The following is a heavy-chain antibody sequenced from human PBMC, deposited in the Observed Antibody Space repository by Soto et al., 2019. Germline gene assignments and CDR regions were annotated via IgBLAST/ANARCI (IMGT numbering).Heavy chain of an antibody. D-gene: IGHD4-17*01. V-gene: IGHV3-53*04. CDR3: ARHYGDYRGNFDY. CDR1: GFTVSSNY. J-gene: IGHJ4*02. CDR2: IYSGGST. Sequence: EVQLVESGGGLVQPGGPLRLSCAASGFTVSSNYMSWVRQAPGKGLEWVSVIYSGGSTYYADSVKGRFTISRHNSKNTLYLQMNSLRAEDTAVYYCARHYGDYRGNFDYWGQGTLVTVSS.